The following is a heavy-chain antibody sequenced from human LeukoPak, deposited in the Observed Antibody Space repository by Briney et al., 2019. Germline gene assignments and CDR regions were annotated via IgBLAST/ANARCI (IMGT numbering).Heavy chain of an antibody. Sequence: ASVKVSCKASGYTFTSYGISWVRQAPGQGLDWMGWISAYNGNTNYAQKLQGRVTMTTDTSTSTAYMELRSLRSDDTAVYYCARVVVRGKYWGWYFDYWGQGTLVTVSS. CDR2: ISAYNGNT. J-gene: IGHJ4*02. D-gene: IGHD3-10*01. CDR1: GYTFTSYG. CDR3: ARVVVRGKYWGWYFDY. V-gene: IGHV1-18*01.